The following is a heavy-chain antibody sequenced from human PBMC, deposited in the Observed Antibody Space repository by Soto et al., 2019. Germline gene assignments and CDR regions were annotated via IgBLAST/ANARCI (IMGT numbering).Heavy chain of an antibody. CDR1: GGSISSSSYY. Sequence: SVTLSLTCAVSGGSISSSSYYWGWIRQPPGKGLEWIGSIYYSGSTYYNPSLKSRVTISVDTSKNQFSLKLSSVTAADTAVYYCARGGMWWDKIFDYWGQGTLVTVSS. D-gene: IGHD2-21*01. J-gene: IGHJ4*02. CDR3: ARGGMWWDKIFDY. V-gene: IGHV4-39*01. CDR2: IYYSGST.